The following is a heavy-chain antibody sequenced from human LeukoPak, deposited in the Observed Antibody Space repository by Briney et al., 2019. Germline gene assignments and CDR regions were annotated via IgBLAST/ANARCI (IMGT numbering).Heavy chain of an antibody. CDR1: GFTLSSNR. V-gene: IGHV3-7*01. CDR2: IKQEGSEK. Sequence: PVGSLRLSCAASGFTLSSNRMNWVRQAPGKGLEWVAIIKQEGSEKYYVDSVKGRFTIARDNAKNSLYLQMNSLRAEDAAVYYCARGNGFIIDYWGQGALVAVSS. CDR3: ARGNGFIIDY. J-gene: IGHJ4*02. D-gene: IGHD2-8*01.